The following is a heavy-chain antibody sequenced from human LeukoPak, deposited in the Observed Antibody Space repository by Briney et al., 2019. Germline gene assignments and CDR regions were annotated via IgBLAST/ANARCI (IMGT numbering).Heavy chain of an antibody. J-gene: IGHJ3*02. V-gene: IGHV3-23*01. CDR1: GFTFSSYG. CDR3: ARDAHSNYINAFDI. D-gene: IGHD4-11*01. CDR2: ISGSGNTT. Sequence: GGSLRLSCAASGFTFSSYGMSWVRQAPGKGLEWVSAISGSGNTTYYADSVKGRFTISRDNAKNSLYLQMNSLRAEDTAVYYCARDAHSNYINAFDIWGQGTMVTVSS.